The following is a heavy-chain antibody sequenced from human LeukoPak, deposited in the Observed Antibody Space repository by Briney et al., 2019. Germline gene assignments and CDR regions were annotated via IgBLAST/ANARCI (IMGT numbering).Heavy chain of an antibody. D-gene: IGHD3-22*01. J-gene: IGHJ4*02. CDR1: GFTFSSYS. Sequence: GGSLRLSCAASGFTFSSYSMNWVRQAPGKGLEWVSSISSSSSYIYYADSVKGRFTISRDNAKNSLYLQMNSLRAEDTAVYYCAKSGRNDDSAYYFADNWGQGTLVTVSS. V-gene: IGHV3-21*01. CDR2: ISSSSSYI. CDR3: AKSGRNDDSAYYFADN.